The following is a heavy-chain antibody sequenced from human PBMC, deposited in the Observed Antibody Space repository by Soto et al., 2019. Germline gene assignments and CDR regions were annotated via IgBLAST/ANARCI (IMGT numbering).Heavy chain of an antibody. V-gene: IGHV4-4*02. D-gene: IGHD2-2*01. Sequence: SETLSLTRAVSGGSISSSNWWSWVRQPPGKGLEWIGEIYHSGSTNYNPSLKSRVTISLDKSKNQFSLKLRSVTAAYTAVYYCARAQPFDSWGQGILVTVSS. CDR1: GGSISSSNW. CDR2: IYHSGST. CDR3: ARAQPFDS. J-gene: IGHJ4*02.